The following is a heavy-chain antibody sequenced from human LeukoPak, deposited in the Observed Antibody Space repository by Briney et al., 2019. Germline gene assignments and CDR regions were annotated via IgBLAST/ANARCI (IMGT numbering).Heavy chain of an antibody. CDR3: AKEGNYYGTDY. D-gene: IGHD1-26*01. CDR1: GFTFSSYW. J-gene: IGHJ4*02. CDR2: IKQDGSEK. Sequence: GGSLRLSCAASGFTFSSYWMSWVRQAPGKGLEWVANIKQDGSEKYYVASVQGRFTISRDNAKNSLYLQMNSLRAEDTAVYYCAKEGNYYGTDYWGQGTLVTVSS. V-gene: IGHV3-7*05.